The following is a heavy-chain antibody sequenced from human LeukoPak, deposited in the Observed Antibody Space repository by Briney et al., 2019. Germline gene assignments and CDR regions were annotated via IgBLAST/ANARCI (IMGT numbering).Heavy chain of an antibody. J-gene: IGHJ4*02. CDR2: INPRIGST. V-gene: IGHV1-46*01. Sequence: ASVKVSSKASGYTFTSYYTHWVRQAPGEGLEWMGIINPRIGSTSYAQKFQGRVTMTRDTSTSTHYMELSSLRSEDTAAYYCARGDRPEEPRGNGIYEYWGQGTLVTVSS. D-gene: IGHD4-23*01. CDR3: ARGDRPEEPRGNGIYEY. CDR1: GYTFTSYY.